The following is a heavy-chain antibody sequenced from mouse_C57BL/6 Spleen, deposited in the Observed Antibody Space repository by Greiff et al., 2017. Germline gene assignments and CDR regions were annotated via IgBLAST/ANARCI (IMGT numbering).Heavy chain of an antibody. CDR2: IYPRSGNT. CDR3: AGMGRGAMDH. V-gene: IGHV1-81*01. D-gene: IGHD4-1*01. J-gene: IGHJ4*01. Sequence: QVQLQQSGAELARPGASVKLSCKASGYTFTSYGISWVKQRTGQGLEWIGEIYPRSGNTYYNEKFKGKATLTADKSSSTAYMELRSLTSADSAVYFWAGMGRGAMDHRGQGTSGTVSS. CDR1: GYTFTSYG.